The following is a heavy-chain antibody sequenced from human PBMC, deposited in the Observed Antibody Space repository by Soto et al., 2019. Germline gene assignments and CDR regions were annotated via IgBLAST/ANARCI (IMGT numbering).Heavy chain of an antibody. CDR3: AKARRPNYYYGMDV. D-gene: IGHD6-25*01. V-gene: IGHV3-30*18. Sequence: QVQLVESGGGVVQPGRSLRLSCAASGFTFSSYGMNWVRQAPGKGLEWVAVISYDGSNKYYADSVKGRFTISRDNSKNTLYLQMNSLRAEDTAVYYCAKARRPNYYYGMDVWGQVTTVTVSS. J-gene: IGHJ6*02. CDR1: GFTFSSYG. CDR2: ISYDGSNK.